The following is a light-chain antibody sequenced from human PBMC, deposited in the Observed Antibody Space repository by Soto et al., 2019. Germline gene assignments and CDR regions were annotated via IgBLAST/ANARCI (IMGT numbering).Light chain of an antibody. CDR3: QQYNSYSQT. V-gene: IGKV1-5*01. J-gene: IGKJ1*01. CDR1: QSISSW. CDR2: DAS. Sequence: DIQMTQSPSTLSASVGDRVTITCWASQSISSWLAWYQQKPGKAPKLLIYDASSLESGVPSRFSGSVSGTEFTLTISSLQPDDFATYYCQQYNSYSQTFGQGTKV.